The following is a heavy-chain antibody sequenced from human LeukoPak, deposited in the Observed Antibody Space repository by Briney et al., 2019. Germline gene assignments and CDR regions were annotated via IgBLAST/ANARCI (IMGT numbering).Heavy chain of an antibody. CDR3: ARGIQLWPYYFDY. D-gene: IGHD5-18*01. J-gene: IGHJ4*02. CDR1: GFTVSSNY. CDR2: IYSGGST. Sequence: GGSLRLSCAASGFTVSSNYMSWVRQAPGKGLEWVSVIYSGGSTYYADSVKGRFTISRDNSKNTLYLQMNSLRAEDTAVYYCARGIQLWPYYFDYWGQGTLVIVSS. V-gene: IGHV3-53*01.